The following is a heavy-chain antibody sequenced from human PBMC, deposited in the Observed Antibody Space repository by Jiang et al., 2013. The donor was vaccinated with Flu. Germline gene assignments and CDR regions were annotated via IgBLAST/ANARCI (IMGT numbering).Heavy chain of an antibody. D-gene: IGHD3-9*01. Sequence: QRLEWMGWINGGNGNTKYSQKFQGRVTIMRDTSASRVYMELSSLRSEDTAVYYCARGPYDVLTGHNDAFDMWGQGTMVTVSS. V-gene: IGHV1-3*01. CDR3: ARGPYDVLTGHNDAFDM. CDR2: INGGNGNT. J-gene: IGHJ3*02.